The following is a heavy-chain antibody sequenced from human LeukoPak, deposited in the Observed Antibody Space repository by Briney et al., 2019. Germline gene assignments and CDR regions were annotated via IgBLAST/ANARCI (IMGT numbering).Heavy chain of an antibody. D-gene: IGHD4-17*01. V-gene: IGHV4-4*08. Sequence: SETLSLTCTVSGASVSSYYRSWFRQPPGKGLEWIGYIDNSGSTNYNPSLRSRVTISVDKSKNQFSLKLSSVTAADTAVYYCARDGRSDYEVDYWGQGTLVTVSS. CDR3: ARDGRSDYEVDY. J-gene: IGHJ4*02. CDR1: GASVSSYY. CDR2: IDNSGST.